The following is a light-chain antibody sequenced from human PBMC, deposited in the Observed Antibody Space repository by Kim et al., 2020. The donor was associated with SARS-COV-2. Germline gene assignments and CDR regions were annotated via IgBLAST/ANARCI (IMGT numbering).Light chain of an antibody. Sequence: ALGQTVRITCQGHSLRSYYASWYQQKPGQAPVLVFYGKNNRPSGIPDRFSGSYSGNTASLTITAAQAEDEADYYCNSRESSANHWMFGGGTQLTVL. V-gene: IGLV3-19*01. J-gene: IGLJ3*02. CDR2: GKN. CDR1: SLRSYY. CDR3: NSRESSANHWM.